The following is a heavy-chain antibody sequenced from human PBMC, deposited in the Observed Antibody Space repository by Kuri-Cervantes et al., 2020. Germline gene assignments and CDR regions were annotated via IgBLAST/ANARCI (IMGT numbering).Heavy chain of an antibody. Sequence: GGSLRLSCVGSKFAFSDYWMIWVRQASGKGLEWVATINQDGSDKYYMDSVKGRFTIFRDNAQNSLFLQMNDLRAEDTAVYYCARSLSGWYDYWGQGTLVTVSS. D-gene: IGHD6-19*01. CDR3: ARSLSGWYDY. CDR2: INQDGSDK. J-gene: IGHJ4*02. CDR1: KFAFSDYW. V-gene: IGHV3-7*01.